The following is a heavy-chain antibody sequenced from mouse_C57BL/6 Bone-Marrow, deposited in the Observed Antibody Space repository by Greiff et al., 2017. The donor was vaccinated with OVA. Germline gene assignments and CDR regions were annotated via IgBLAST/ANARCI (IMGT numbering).Heavy chain of an antibody. CDR3: ARRGSTMITRGFAY. D-gene: IGHD2-4*01. J-gene: IGHJ3*01. CDR2: IYPRSGNT. Sequence: VKLQESGAELARPGASVKLSCKASGYTFTSYGISWVKQSTGQGLEWIGEIYPRSGNTYYNEKFKGKATLTADKSSSTAYMELRSLTSEDSAVYFFARRGSTMITRGFAYWGQGTRVTVSA. CDR1: GYTFTSYG. V-gene: IGHV1-81*01.